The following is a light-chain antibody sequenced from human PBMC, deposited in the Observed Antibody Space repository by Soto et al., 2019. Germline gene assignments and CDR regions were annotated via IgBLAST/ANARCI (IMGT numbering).Light chain of an antibody. Sequence: EIVLTQSPGTLPLSPGERATLSCRASQSVSSNYLAWYQQKPGQAPRLLIYGASNRATGIPDRFSGSGSGTGFTLTISRLEPEDFAVYFCQQYGSSPPFTFGQGTKVEIK. CDR3: QQYGSSPPFT. V-gene: IGKV3-20*01. CDR2: GAS. J-gene: IGKJ2*01. CDR1: QSVSSNY.